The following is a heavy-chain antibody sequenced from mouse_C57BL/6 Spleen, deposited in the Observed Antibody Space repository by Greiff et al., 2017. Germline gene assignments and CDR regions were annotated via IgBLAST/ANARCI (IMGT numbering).Heavy chain of an antibody. V-gene: IGHV1-26*01. CDR2: INPNNGGT. CDR3: AGAGQLGLYYFAY. CDR1: GYTFTDYY. J-gene: IGHJ2*01. D-gene: IGHD3-3*01. Sequence: EVKLQQSGPELVKPGASVKISCKASGYTFTDYYMNWVKQSHGKSLEWIGDINPNNGGTSYNQKFKGKATLTVDKSSSTAYMELSSLTSEDSAVYYGAGAGQLGLYYFAYWGQGTTLTVSS.